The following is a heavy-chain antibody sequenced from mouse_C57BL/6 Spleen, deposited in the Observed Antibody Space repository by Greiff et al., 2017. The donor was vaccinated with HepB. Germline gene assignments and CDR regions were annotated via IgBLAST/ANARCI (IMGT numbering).Heavy chain of an antibody. V-gene: IGHV5-4*01. Sequence: EVKLMESGGGLVKPGGSLKLSCAASGFTFSSYAMSWVRQTPEKRLEWVATISDGGSYTYYPDNVKGRFTISRDNAKNNLYLQMSHLKSEDTAMYYCAREANWDVRAMDYWGQGTSVTVSS. J-gene: IGHJ4*01. CDR3: AREANWDVRAMDY. CDR1: GFTFSSYA. CDR2: ISDGGSYT. D-gene: IGHD4-1*01.